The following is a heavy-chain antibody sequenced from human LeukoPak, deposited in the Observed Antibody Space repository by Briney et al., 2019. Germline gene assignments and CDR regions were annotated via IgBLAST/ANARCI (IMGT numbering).Heavy chain of an antibody. J-gene: IGHJ5*02. D-gene: IGHD3-3*01. CDR1: GGSISSSSYY. CDR3: ARDRADFWSGYYKNNWFDP. Sequence: SETLSLTCTVSGGSISSSSYYWGWIRQPPGKGLEWIGSIYYSGSTYYNPSLKSRVTISVDTSKNQFSLKLSSVTAADTAVYYCARDRADFWSGYYKNNWFDPWGQGTLVTVSS. CDR2: IYYSGST. V-gene: IGHV4-39*02.